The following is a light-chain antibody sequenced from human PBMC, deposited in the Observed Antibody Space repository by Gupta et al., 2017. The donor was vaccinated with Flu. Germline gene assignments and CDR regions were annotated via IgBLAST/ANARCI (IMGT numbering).Light chain of an antibody. CDR1: STDVGGYNY. J-gene: IGLJ2*01. CDR2: DVS. Sequence: TISCTGTSTDVGGYNYVSWFQQHPGKAPKFLIYDVSNRPSGVSNRFSGSKSGNTASLTISGLQAEDEADYYCSSYTSSSTPVVFGGGTRLTVL. V-gene: IGLV2-14*04. CDR3: SSYTSSSTPVV.